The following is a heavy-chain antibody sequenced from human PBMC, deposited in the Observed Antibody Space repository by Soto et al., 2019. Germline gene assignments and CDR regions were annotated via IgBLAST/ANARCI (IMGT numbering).Heavy chain of an antibody. CDR2: IYPGDSDT. CDR1: GYIFTSYW. V-gene: IGHV5-51*01. D-gene: IGHD3-10*01. CDR3: ATSGGMDV. Sequence: GQSLKISCKGSGYIFTSYWICWFLQMPGEGLEWMGIIYPGDSDTRYSPSFQGQVTISADKSISSAYLQWSSLKASDTAMYYCATSGGMDVWGQGTTVTVSS. J-gene: IGHJ6*02.